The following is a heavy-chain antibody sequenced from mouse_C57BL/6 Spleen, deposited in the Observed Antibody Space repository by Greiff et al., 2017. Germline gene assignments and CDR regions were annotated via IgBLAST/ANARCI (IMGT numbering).Heavy chain of an antibody. D-gene: IGHD1-1*01. CDR2: IDPSDSYT. Sequence: VQLQQPGAELVKPGASVKLSCKASGYTFTSYWMPWVKQRPGQGLEWIGEIDPSDSYTNYNQKFKGKATLTVDTSSSTAYMQLSSLTSEDSAVYYCARRVITTVVAFDYWGQGTTLTVSS. J-gene: IGHJ2*01. CDR1: GYTFTSYW. CDR3: ARRVITTVVAFDY. V-gene: IGHV1-50*01.